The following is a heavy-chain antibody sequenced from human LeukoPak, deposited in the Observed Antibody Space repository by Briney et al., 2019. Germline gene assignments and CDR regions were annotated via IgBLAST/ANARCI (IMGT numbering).Heavy chain of an antibody. J-gene: IGHJ3*02. D-gene: IGHD2-2*01. V-gene: IGHV1-2*02. CDR3: ARDSTDYVAFDI. CDR2: INPNSGGT. CDR1: GYTFTSYG. Sequence: GASVKVSCKASGYTFTSYGISWVRQAPGQGLEWMGWINPNSGGTNYAQKFQGRVTMTRDTSISTAYMKLSRLRSDDTAVYYCARDSTDYVAFDIWGQGAMVTVSS.